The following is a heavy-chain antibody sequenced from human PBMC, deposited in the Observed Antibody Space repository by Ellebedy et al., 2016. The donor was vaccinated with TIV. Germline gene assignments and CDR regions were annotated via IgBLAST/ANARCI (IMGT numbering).Heavy chain of an antibody. D-gene: IGHD6-19*01. CDR3: AEGRSGWYYFDY. CDR2: INQSGRT. Sequence: SETLSLTCAVYGGSFSGYYWSWIRQPPGKGLEWIGEINQSGRTTYNPSLDKGRVTISVDTSKNQFALRLSSVTVADTAVYYCAEGRSGWYYFDYWGQGTPVTVSS. J-gene: IGHJ4*02. V-gene: IGHV4-34*01. CDR1: GGSFSGYY.